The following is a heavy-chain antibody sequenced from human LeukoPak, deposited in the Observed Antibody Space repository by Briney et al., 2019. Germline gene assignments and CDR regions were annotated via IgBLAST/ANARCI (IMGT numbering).Heavy chain of an antibody. J-gene: IGHJ4*02. V-gene: IGHV3-30*03. CDR3: ARDASDGYFYAHYSDY. CDR1: GFTFSSYS. D-gene: IGHD5-24*01. Sequence: PGGSLRLSCAASGFTFSSYSMNWVRQAPGKGLEWAAVISDDGRNKYYADSVKGRFTISRDNSKNTLYLQMSSLRAEDTAVYYCARDASDGYFYAHYSDYWGQGTLVTVSS. CDR2: ISDDGRNK.